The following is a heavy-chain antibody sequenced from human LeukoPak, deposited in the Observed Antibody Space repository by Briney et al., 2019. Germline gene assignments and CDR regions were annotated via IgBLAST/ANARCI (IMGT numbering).Heavy chain of an antibody. D-gene: IGHD2-15*01. CDR2: IYYSGST. CDR3: ARELGYCSGGSCYSFYGMDV. Sequence: SETLSLTCTVSGGSISSYYWSWIRQPPGKGLEWIGYIYYSGSTNYNPSLKSRVTISVDTSKNQFSLKLSSVTAADTAVYYCARELGYCSGGSCYSFYGMDVWGQGTTVTVSS. V-gene: IGHV4-59*01. J-gene: IGHJ6*02. CDR1: GGSISSYY.